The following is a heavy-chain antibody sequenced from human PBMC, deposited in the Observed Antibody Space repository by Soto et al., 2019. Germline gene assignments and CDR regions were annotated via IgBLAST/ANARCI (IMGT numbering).Heavy chain of an antibody. V-gene: IGHV1-69*01. D-gene: IGHD6-13*01. Sequence: QAQVVQSGAEVRKPGSSVKLSCKASEGTFNSYAIAWVRQAPGQGREWMGGIIPYYNTLNYAQKFQDRVTIAADDSTNTVYMELSSLRSDDTAVYFCASGASRWYPYFFDSWAKGTLVTVSS. CDR1: EGTFNSYA. CDR2: IIPYYNTL. J-gene: IGHJ4*02. CDR3: ASGASRWYPYFFDS.